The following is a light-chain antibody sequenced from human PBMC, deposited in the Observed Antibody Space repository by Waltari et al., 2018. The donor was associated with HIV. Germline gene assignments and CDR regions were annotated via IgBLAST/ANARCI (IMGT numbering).Light chain of an antibody. Sequence: QSGLTQPVSASGTPGQSVIIPCSGVRGNPVNWAPQVPRAAPKPLIYNGLQRPSGVPYRFYGSKSGASASLAIRDVQSEDEADYYCATWDDSRAGCVIFGGGTKLTV. CDR1: RGNP. V-gene: IGLV1-44*01. CDR2: NGL. CDR3: ATWDDSRAGCVI. J-gene: IGLJ2*01.